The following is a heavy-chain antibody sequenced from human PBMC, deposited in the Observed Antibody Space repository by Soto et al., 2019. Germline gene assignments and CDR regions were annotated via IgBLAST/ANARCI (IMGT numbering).Heavy chain of an antibody. V-gene: IGHV4-59*01. Sequence: SETLSLTCTVSGGSISSYYWSWIRQPPGKGLEWIGYIYYSGSTNYNPSLKSRVTISVDTSKNQFSLKLSSVTAADTAVYYCVRGGEGYDFWSGYYGFDYWGQGTLVTVSS. CDR3: VRGGEGYDFWSGYYGFDY. J-gene: IGHJ4*02. D-gene: IGHD3-3*01. CDR2: IYYSGST. CDR1: GGSISSYY.